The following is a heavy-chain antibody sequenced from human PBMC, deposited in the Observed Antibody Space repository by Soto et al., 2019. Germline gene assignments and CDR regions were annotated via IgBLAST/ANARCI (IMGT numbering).Heavy chain of an antibody. Sequence: AASVKVSCKASGYTFTGYDMHWVRQAPGQGLEWMGWINPNSGGTNYAQKFQGWVTMTRDTSISTAYMELSRLRSDDTAVYYCARGIRGYSYGYGDYWGQGTLVTVSS. CDR1: GYTFTGYD. J-gene: IGHJ4*02. D-gene: IGHD5-18*01. V-gene: IGHV1-2*04. CDR3: ARGIRGYSYGYGDY. CDR2: INPNSGGT.